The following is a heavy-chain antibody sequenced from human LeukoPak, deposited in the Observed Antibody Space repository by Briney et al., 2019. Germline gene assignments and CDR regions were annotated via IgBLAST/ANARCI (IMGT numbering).Heavy chain of an antibody. CDR2: ISSNGGST. V-gene: IGHV3-64*01. CDR1: GFTFSSYA. D-gene: IGHD3-16*01. CDR3: AKDKSYATYFDY. Sequence: PGGSLRLSCAASGFTFSSYAMHWVRQAPGKGLEYVSAISSNGGSTYYANSVKGRFTISRDNSKNTLYLQMGSLRAEDMAVYYCAKDKSYATYFDYWGQGTLVTVSS. J-gene: IGHJ4*02.